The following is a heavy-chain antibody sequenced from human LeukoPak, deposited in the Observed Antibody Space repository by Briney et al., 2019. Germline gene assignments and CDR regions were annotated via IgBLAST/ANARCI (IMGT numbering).Heavy chain of an antibody. V-gene: IGHV1-69*04. CDR1: GGTFSSYA. CDR3: ARDRGYSSSWYVSYYYGMDV. Sequence: ASVKVSCKASGGTFSSYAISWVRQAPGQGLEWMGRIIPILGIANYAQKFQGRVTITADKSTSTAYMELSSLRSEDTAVYYCARDRGYSSSWYVSYYYGMDVWGQGTTVTVSS. D-gene: IGHD6-13*01. J-gene: IGHJ6*02. CDR2: IIPILGIA.